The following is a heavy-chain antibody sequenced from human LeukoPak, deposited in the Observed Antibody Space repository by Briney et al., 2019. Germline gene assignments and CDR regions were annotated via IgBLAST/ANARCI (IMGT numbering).Heavy chain of an antibody. CDR3: AKAHSWIQPWFGY. CDR1: GFTFSTCW. CDR2: INSDGTTT. J-gene: IGHJ4*02. D-gene: IGHD5-18*01. V-gene: IGHV3-74*01. Sequence: GGSLRLSCAASGFTFSTCWMHWVRLVPGKGLEWVSRINSDGTTTSYADSVKGRFTISRDNAKNPLYLQMNSLRAEDTALYYCAKAHSWIQPWFGYWGQGTLVTVSS.